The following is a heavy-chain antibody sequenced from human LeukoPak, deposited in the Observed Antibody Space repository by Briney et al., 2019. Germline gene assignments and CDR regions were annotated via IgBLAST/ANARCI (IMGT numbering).Heavy chain of an antibody. CDR3: ARGRPGYFESSGYYKHYYSYDMDV. D-gene: IGHD3-22*01. CDR1: GGSFCGYY. V-gene: IGHV4-34*01. J-gene: IGHJ6*02. CDR2: INHSESA. Sequence: SSETLSLTCGVYGGSFCGYYWSWIRQPPGKGLEWVGEINHSESANYNPSLKSRVTISLDTSKSQFFLKLSSVTAADTAVYYCARGRPGYFESSGYYKHYYSYDMDVWGQGTTVTVFS.